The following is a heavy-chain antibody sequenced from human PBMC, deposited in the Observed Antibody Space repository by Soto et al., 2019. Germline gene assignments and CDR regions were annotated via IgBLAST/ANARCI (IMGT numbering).Heavy chain of an antibody. V-gene: IGHV4-39*01. CDR3: ARHVMGATWEPRVDY. CDR2: IYYSGST. J-gene: IGHJ4*02. Sequence: SETLSLTCTVSGGSISSSSYYWGWIRQPPGKGLEWIGSIYYSGSTYYNPSLKSRVTISVDASKNQFSLKLSSVTAADTAVYYCARHVMGATWEPRVDYWGQGTLVTV. D-gene: IGHD1-26*01. CDR1: GGSISSSSYY.